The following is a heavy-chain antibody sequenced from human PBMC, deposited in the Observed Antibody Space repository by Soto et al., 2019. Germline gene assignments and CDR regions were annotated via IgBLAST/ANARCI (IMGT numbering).Heavy chain of an antibody. CDR2: ISAYNGIT. Sequence: QVQLVQSGAEVKKPGASVKVSCKASGYTFTSYGISWVRQAPGQGLEWMGWISAYNGITNYAQKLQGRVTMTTDTSMSTAYMELRSLRSDDTAVYYCARDPTIFGVVQNYGMDVWGQGTTVTVSS. V-gene: IGHV1-18*01. CDR1: GYTFTSYG. D-gene: IGHD3-3*01. CDR3: ARDPTIFGVVQNYGMDV. J-gene: IGHJ6*02.